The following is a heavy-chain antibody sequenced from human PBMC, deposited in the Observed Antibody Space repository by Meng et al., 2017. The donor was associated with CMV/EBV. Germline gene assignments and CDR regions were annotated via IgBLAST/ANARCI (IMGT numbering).Heavy chain of an antibody. J-gene: IGHJ2*01. D-gene: IGHD2-8*01. CDR1: GFTFDDYG. CDR3: AKDSMRCTNGVCSRYWYFDL. CDR2: INWNGGST. V-gene: IGHV3-20*04. Sequence: GESLKISCAASGFTFDDYGMSWVRQAPGKGLEWVSGINWNGGSTGYADSVKGRFTISRDNAKNSLYLQMNSLRAEDTALYYCAKDSMRCTNGVCSRYWYFDLWGRGTLVTVSS.